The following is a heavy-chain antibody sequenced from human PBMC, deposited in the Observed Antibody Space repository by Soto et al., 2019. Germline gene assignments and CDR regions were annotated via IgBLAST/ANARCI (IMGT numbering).Heavy chain of an antibody. D-gene: IGHD5-18*01. V-gene: IGHV3-30*18. J-gene: IGHJ4*02. CDR1: GFTFSSYG. Sequence: PGGSLRLSCAASGFTFSSYGMHWVRQAPGKGLEWVAAILYDGSNQYYEDSVKGRFTISRDSSKNTLYLQMSSLRAEDTAVYYCVKGYGYDDQLDYWGQGTLVTVSS. CDR2: ILYDGSNQ. CDR3: VKGYGYDDQLDY.